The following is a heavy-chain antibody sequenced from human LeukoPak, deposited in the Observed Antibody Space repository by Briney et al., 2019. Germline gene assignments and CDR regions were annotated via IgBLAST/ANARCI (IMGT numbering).Heavy chain of an antibody. CDR1: GGSISSSSYY. D-gene: IGHD3-10*01. Sequence: SETPSLTCTVSGGSISSSSYYWGWIRQPPGKGLEWIGSIYYSGSTYYNPSLKSRVTISVDTSKNQFSLKLSSVTAADTAVYYCARVGSGSIYYYYYMDVWGKGTTVTVSS. CDR3: ARVGSGSIYYYYYMDV. V-gene: IGHV4-39*07. J-gene: IGHJ6*03. CDR2: IYYSGST.